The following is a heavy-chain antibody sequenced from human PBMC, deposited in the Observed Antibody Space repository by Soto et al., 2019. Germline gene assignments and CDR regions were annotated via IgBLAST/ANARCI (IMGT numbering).Heavy chain of an antibody. J-gene: IGHJ5*02. Sequence: SETQSLTCAVSGGSINSNNWWSWVRQSPGKGLEWIGEIYHSGSTNYNPSLKSRVTISVDKSKNQFSLKLSSVTAADTAVYYCARAARMDSSVNCFDPWGQGTLDTVS. CDR3: ARAARMDSSVNCFDP. D-gene: IGHD6-19*01. CDR1: GGSINSNNW. CDR2: IYHSGST. V-gene: IGHV4-4*02.